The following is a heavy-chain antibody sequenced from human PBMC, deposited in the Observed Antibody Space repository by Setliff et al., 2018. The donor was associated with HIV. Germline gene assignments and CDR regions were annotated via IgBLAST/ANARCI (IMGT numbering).Heavy chain of an antibody. CDR1: GYSMSSGYY. V-gene: IGHV4-38-2*01. CDR3: ARQVGEGKWYLDS. J-gene: IGHJ4*01. D-gene: IGHD1-26*01. CDR2: VYHTGST. Sequence: SETLSLTCGVSGYSMSSGYYWGWIRQPPGKGLEWIGNVYHTGSTYYNPSLKSRVTISADTSKSQFSLKLTSVTAADTAIYYCARQVGEGKWYLDSWGHGTLVTVSS.